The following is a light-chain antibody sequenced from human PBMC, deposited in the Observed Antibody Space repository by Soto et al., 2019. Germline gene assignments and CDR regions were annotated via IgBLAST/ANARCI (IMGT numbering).Light chain of an antibody. Sequence: QSALTQPAPVSGSPGQSITISCTGTSSDVGGYNHVSWYQHHPGKAPKLLIYDVSNRPSGVSNRFSGSKSGNTASLTISGLQAEDEADYYCSSYTSSSPYVFGTGTKVTVL. CDR3: SSYTSSSPYV. CDR2: DVS. J-gene: IGLJ1*01. V-gene: IGLV2-14*03. CDR1: SSDVGGYNH.